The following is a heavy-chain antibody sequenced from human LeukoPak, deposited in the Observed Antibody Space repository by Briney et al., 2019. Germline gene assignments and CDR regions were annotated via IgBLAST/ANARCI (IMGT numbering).Heavy chain of an antibody. D-gene: IGHD5-18*01. Sequence: GGSLRLSCAASGFTFDDYGMSWVRQAPGKGLEWVSGIYWSGGTGYADSVRGRFTISRDTAKNSLYLHMNSLRAEDTALYYCARRGYYYGPDWWGQGTLVTVSS. J-gene: IGHJ4*02. V-gene: IGHV3-20*04. CDR2: IYWSGGT. CDR1: GFTFDDYG. CDR3: ARRGYYYGPDW.